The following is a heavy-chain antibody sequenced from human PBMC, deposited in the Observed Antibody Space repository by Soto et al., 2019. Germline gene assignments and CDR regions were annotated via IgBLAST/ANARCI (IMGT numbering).Heavy chain of an antibody. J-gene: IGHJ4*02. CDR1: GFTFSSYG. CDR2: IWYDGSNK. CDR3: AREGEYSGYDFYYFDY. D-gene: IGHD5-12*01. V-gene: IGHV3-33*01. Sequence: QVQLVESGGGVVQPGRSLRLSCAASGFTFSSYGMHWVRQAPGKGLEWVAVIWYDGSNKYYADSVKGRFTISRDNSKNTLYLQMNSLRAEDTAVYYCAREGEYSGYDFYYFDYWGQGTLVTVSS.